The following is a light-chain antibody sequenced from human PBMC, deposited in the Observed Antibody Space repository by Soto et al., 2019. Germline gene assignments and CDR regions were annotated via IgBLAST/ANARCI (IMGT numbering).Light chain of an antibody. CDR1: SSDVGGYNY. J-gene: IGLJ1*01. V-gene: IGLV2-14*01. Sequence: QSALTQPASVSGSPGQSITISCTGTSSDVGGYNYVSWYQQHPGKAPKLMIYDVSNRPSGVSNRFSGSKSGNTASLTISGLKSEYEADYYCSSYTSSSTLNDVFGTGTKLTVL. CDR3: SSYTSSSTLNDV. CDR2: DVS.